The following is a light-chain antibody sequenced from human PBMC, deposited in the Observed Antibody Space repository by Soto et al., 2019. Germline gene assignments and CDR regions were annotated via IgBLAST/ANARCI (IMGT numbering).Light chain of an antibody. CDR1: QGISSF. J-gene: IGKJ3*01. V-gene: IGKV1-9*01. Sequence: IQLTQSPSSLSASVGDRVTITCRASQGISSFLDWYQQKPGKAPKLLIYGASTLQSGVPSRFSGSGSGTDFTLTIVSLQPEDFATYDCQQLNSFPIPFGPGTKVEIK. CDR3: QQLNSFPIP. CDR2: GAS.